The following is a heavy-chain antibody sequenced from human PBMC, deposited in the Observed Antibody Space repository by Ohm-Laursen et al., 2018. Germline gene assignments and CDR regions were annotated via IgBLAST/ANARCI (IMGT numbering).Heavy chain of an antibody. CDR1: GGSISGYY. J-gene: IGHJ3*02. V-gene: IGHV4-59*08. CDR2: IHYTGST. Sequence: SQTLSLTWTVSGGSISGYYWTWIRQPPGRGLEWIGYIHYTGSTNYNPSLKSRVTISLDTSKNQYSLRLTSVTAADTAVYYCARHASWGSAFDIWGQGTMVTVSS. CDR3: ARHASWGSAFDI. D-gene: IGHD7-27*01.